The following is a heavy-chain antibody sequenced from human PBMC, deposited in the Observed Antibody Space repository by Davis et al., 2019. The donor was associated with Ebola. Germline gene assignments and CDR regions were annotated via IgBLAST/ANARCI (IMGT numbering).Heavy chain of an antibody. CDR1: GGPISSGGYS. V-gene: IGHV4-30-2*01. Sequence: SETLSLTCAVSGGPISSGGYSWSWIRQPPGKGLEWIGYIYHSGSTYYNPSLKSRVTISVDTSKNQFSLKLSSVTAADTAVYYCARDKAMVSSRYYYYGMDVWGQGTTVTVSS. J-gene: IGHJ6*02. CDR2: IYHSGST. CDR3: ARDKAMVSSRYYYYGMDV. D-gene: IGHD5-18*01.